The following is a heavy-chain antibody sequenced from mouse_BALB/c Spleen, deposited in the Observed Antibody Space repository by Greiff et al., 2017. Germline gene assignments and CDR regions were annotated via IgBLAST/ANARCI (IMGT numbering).Heavy chain of an antibody. CDR2: IWSGGST. CDR1: GFSLTSYG. D-gene: IGHD2-14*01. CDR3: ARRLGYDARYAMDY. Sequence: QVQLKESGPGLVQPSQSLSITCTVSGFSLTSYGVHWVRQSPGKGLEWLGVIWSGGSTDYNAAFISRLSISKDNSKSQVFFKMNSLQANDTAIYYCARRLGYDARYAMDYWGQGTSVTVSS. J-gene: IGHJ4*01. V-gene: IGHV2-2*02.